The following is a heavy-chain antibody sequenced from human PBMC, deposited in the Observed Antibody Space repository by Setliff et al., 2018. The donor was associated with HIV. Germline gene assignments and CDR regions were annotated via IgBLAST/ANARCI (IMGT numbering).Heavy chain of an antibody. CDR1: GFTLSDHW. CDR2: TNNDGSIT. CDR3: ARDQLAMVRRKGMDV. D-gene: IGHD3-10*01. J-gene: IGHJ6*02. Sequence: GGSLRLSCAASGFTLSDHWMHWVRQVPGKGLVWVSRTNNDGSITNYADSVTGRFTISRDNSKNTLYVQMNSLRVEDTAVYYCARDQLAMVRRKGMDVWGQGTTVTVSS. V-gene: IGHV3-74*01.